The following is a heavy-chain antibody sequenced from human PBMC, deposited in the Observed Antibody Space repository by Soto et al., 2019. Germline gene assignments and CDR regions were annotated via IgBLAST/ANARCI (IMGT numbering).Heavy chain of an antibody. Sequence: SSETLSLTCTVSGGSISSYYWSWIRQPPGKGLEWIGYIYYSGSTNYNPSLKSRVTISVDTSKNQFSLKLSSVTAADTAVYYCATSQYCSSTSCSYYYYGMDVWGQGTTVTVS. CDR3: ATSQYCSSTSCSYYYYGMDV. CDR1: GGSISSYY. V-gene: IGHV4-59*01. J-gene: IGHJ6*02. D-gene: IGHD2-2*01. CDR2: IYYSGST.